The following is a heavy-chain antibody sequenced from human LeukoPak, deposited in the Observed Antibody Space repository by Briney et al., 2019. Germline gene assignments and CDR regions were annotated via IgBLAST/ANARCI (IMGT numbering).Heavy chain of an antibody. D-gene: IGHD3-3*01. CDR2: INPNSGGT. V-gene: IGHV1-2*02. CDR3: ARGFSYTYYDFWSGYYKYYFDY. CDR1: GYTFTGYY. Sequence: ASVKVSCKASGYTFTGYYMHWVRQAPGQGLEWMGWINPNSGGTNYAQKFQGRVTMTRDTSISTAYMELSRLRSDDTAVCYCARGFSYTYYDFWSGYYKYYFDYWGQGTLVTVSS. J-gene: IGHJ4*02.